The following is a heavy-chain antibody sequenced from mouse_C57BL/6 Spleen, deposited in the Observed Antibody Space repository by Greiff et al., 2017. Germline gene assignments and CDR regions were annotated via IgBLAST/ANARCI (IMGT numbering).Heavy chain of an antibody. Sequence: QVQLQQPGAELVMPGASVKLSCKASGYTFTSYWMHWVKQRPGQGLEWIGEIDPSDSYTNYNQKFKGKSTLTVDKSSSTAYMQLSSLSSEDSAVYYCARGYGSSPPCYFDVWGTGTTVTVSS. CDR3: ARGYGSSPPCYFDV. D-gene: IGHD1-1*01. J-gene: IGHJ1*03. CDR2: IDPSDSYT. CDR1: GYTFTSYW. V-gene: IGHV1-69*01.